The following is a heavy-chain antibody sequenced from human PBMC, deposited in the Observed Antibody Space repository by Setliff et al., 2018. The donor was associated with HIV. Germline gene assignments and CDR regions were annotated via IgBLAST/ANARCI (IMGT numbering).Heavy chain of an antibody. CDR2: INTDGSTT. V-gene: IGHV3-74*01. CDR1: GFTFSDYW. Sequence: QPGGSLRLSCAASGFTFSDYWMHWVRQAPGKGLVWVSRINTDGSTTNYADSVKGRFTISRDNAKNTLYLQMNSLRAEDTAVYFCASGGYWGQGTLVTVSS. D-gene: IGHD3-16*01. CDR3: ASGGY. J-gene: IGHJ1*01.